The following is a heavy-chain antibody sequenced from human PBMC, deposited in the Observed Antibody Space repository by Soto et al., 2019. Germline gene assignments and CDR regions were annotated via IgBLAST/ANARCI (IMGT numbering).Heavy chain of an antibody. CDR3: AKAPSTVTTKGYYYYYYMDV. J-gene: IGHJ6*03. V-gene: IGHV3-23*01. D-gene: IGHD4-17*01. CDR2: ISGSGGST. Sequence: GGSLRLSCAASGFTFSSYAMSWVRQAPGKGLEWVSAISGSGGSTYYADSVKGRFTISRDNSKNTLYLQMNSLRAEDTAVYYCAKAPSTVTTKGYYYYYYMDVWGKGTTVTVSS. CDR1: GFTFSSYA.